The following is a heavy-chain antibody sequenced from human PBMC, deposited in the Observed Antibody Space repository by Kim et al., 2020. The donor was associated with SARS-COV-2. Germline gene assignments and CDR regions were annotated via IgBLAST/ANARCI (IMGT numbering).Heavy chain of an antibody. D-gene: IGHD3-9*01. Sequence: SETLSLTCTVSGGSISSGGYYWSWIRQHPGKGLEWIGYIYYSGSTYYNPSLKSRVTISVDTSKNQFSLKLSSVTAADTAVYYCARENRNYDILTGYYGRHDAFDIWGQGTMVTVSS. CDR1: GGSISSGGYY. V-gene: IGHV4-31*03. CDR2: IYYSGST. J-gene: IGHJ3*02. CDR3: ARENRNYDILTGYYGRHDAFDI.